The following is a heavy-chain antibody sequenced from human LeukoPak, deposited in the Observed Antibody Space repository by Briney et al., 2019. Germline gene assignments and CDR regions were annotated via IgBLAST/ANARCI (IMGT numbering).Heavy chain of an antibody. CDR2: IIPIFGTA. CDR1: GGTFSSYA. D-gene: IGHD6-19*01. CDR3: ARAVWGQYVPGIAVAGSFDY. J-gene: IGHJ4*02. Sequence: SVKVSCKASGGTFSSYAISWVRQAPGQGLEWMGGIIPIFGTANYAQKFQGRVTMTRDTSISTAYMELSRLRSDDTAVYYCARAVWGQYVPGIAVAGSFDYWGQGTLVTVSS. V-gene: IGHV1-69*05.